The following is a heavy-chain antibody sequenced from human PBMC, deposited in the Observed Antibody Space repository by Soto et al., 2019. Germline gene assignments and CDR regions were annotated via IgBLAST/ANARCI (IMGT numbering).Heavy chain of an antibody. CDR3: ARARGAYYDFWSGPEGYFHY. J-gene: IGHJ4*02. CDR2: ISSSSSYI. Sequence: EVQLVESGGGLVKPGGSLRLSCAASGFTFSSYSMNWVRQAPGKGLEWVSSISSSSSYIYYADPVKGRFAISRDNAKNSLYLQMNSLRAEDTAIYYCARARGAYYDFWSGPEGYFHYWGQGTLVTVSS. D-gene: IGHD3-3*01. V-gene: IGHV3-21*06. CDR1: GFTFSSYS.